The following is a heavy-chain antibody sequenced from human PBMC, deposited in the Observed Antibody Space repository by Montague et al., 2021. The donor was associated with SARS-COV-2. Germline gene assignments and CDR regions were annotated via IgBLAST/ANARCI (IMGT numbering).Heavy chain of an antibody. J-gene: IGHJ4*02. V-gene: IGHV4-59*01. CDR1: GGSLSSYY. Sequence: SETLSLTCNVSGGSLSSYYWSWIRQPPGKGLEWIGYVYYSGNTNYNPSLKSRIILSVDTSMNHFSLKLSSVTAADTAVYYCARGSRWSYYFDYWGQGTLVTVSS. D-gene: IGHD2-15*01. CDR2: VYYSGNT. CDR3: ARGSRWSYYFDY.